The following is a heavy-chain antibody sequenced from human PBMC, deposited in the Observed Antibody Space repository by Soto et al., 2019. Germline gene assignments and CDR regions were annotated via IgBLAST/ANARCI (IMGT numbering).Heavy chain of an antibody. D-gene: IGHD3-3*01. CDR3: ARDQGFLEWSTAYYYGMDV. J-gene: IGHJ6*02. CDR2: ISAYNGNT. V-gene: IGHV1-18*04. Sequence: ASVKVSCKASGYTVTSYGISCVRQAPGQVLEWMGWISAYNGNTNYAQKLQGRVTMTTDTSTSTAYMELRSLRSDDTAVYYCARDQGFLEWSTAYYYGMDVWGQGTTVTVSS. CDR1: GYTVTSYG.